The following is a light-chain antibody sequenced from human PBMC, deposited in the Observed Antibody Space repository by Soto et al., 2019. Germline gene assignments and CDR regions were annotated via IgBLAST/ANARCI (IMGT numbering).Light chain of an antibody. J-gene: IGLJ1*01. V-gene: IGLV2-14*01. CDR2: EVS. Sequence: QSALTQPASVSGSPGQSITISCTGTSSDVGGYNYVSWYQQHPGKAPKLMIYEVSNRPSRVSNRFSGSKSGNTASLTISGLQAEHEADYYCSSYTRSSTSYVFGTGTKVTVL. CDR1: SSDVGGYNY. CDR3: SSYTRSSTSYV.